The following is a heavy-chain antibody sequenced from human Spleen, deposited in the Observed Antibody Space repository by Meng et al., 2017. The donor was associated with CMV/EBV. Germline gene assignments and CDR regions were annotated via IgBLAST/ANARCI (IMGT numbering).Heavy chain of an antibody. CDR1: GGSFSGYY. CDR3: AHAPGGSSGWEYWFDP. CDR2: INHSGST. V-gene: IGHV4-34*01. Sequence: YGGSFSGYYWSWIRQPPGKGLEWIGEINHSGSTNYNPSLKSRVTISVDTSKNQFSLKLSSVTAADTAVYYCAHAPGGSSGWEYWFDPWGQGTLVTVSS. D-gene: IGHD6-19*01. J-gene: IGHJ5*02.